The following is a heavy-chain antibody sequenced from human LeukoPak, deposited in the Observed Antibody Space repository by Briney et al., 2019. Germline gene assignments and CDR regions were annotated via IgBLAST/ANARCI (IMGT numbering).Heavy chain of an antibody. CDR2: IYSGGST. J-gene: IGHJ4*02. CDR1: GFTVSSNY. V-gene: IGHV3-53*01. D-gene: IGHD4-17*01. CDR3: ARDRRYGDYGYYFDY. Sequence: PGGSLRLSCAASGFTVSSNYMSWVRQAPGKGLEWVSVIYSGGSTYYADSVKGRFTISRDNSKNTLYLQLNSLRAEDTAVYYCARDRRYGDYGYYFDYWGQGTLVTVSS.